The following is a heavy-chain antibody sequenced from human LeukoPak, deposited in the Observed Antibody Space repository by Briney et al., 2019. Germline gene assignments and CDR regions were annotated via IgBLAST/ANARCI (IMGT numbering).Heavy chain of an antibody. CDR3: AKDAQRGFDYSNSFQY. Sequence: GGSLRLSCAASGFIFTDYGFHWVRQAPDKGLEWVAAIWSDGTNMYYGNSVKGRFFIQRDDFQNTVYLEMSSLRADDTAVYHCAKDAQRGFDYSNSFQYWGQGSLVTVSS. V-gene: IGHV3-33*06. CDR2: IWSDGTNM. D-gene: IGHD4-11*01. J-gene: IGHJ4*02. CDR1: GFIFTDYG.